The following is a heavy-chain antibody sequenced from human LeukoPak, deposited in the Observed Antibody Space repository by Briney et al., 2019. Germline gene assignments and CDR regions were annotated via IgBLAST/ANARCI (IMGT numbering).Heavy chain of an antibody. CDR3: ARGVYWSLDY. CDR1: GFTFSSYA. V-gene: IGHV3-23*01. J-gene: IGHJ4*02. Sequence: GGSLRLSCAASGFTFSSYAMSWVRQAPGKGLEWVSAISGSGGSTYYADSVKGRFAISRDNSKNTVFLHMNSLRVEDTAVYYCARGVYWSLDYWGQGTPVTVSS. CDR2: ISGSGGST. D-gene: IGHD1-1*01.